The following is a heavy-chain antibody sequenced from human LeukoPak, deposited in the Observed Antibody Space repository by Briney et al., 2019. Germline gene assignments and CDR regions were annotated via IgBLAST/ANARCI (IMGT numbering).Heavy chain of an antibody. CDR3: ARGAGYEAMRCVDY. Sequence: ASVKVSCKASGYTFTGYYMHWVRQAPGQGLEWMGWINPNSGGTNYAQKFQGRVTMTRDTSISTAYMELGRLRSDDTAVYYCARGAGYEAMRCVDYWGQGTLVTVSS. J-gene: IGHJ4*02. V-gene: IGHV1-2*02. CDR2: INPNSGGT. CDR1: GYTFTGYY. D-gene: IGHD5-12*01.